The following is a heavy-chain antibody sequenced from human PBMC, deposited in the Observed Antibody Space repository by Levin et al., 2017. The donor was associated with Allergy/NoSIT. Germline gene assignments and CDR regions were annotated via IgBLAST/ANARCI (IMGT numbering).Heavy chain of an antibody. Sequence: ASVKVSCKGSGYSFTSYWIGWVRQMPGKGLEWMGIIYPGDSDTRYSPSFQGQVTISADKSISTAYLQWSSLKASDTAMYYCARSHYDFWSGYRPTAYFDYWGQGTLVTVSS. D-gene: IGHD3-3*01. V-gene: IGHV5-51*01. CDR3: ARSHYDFWSGYRPTAYFDY. CDR2: IYPGDSDT. J-gene: IGHJ4*02. CDR1: GYSFTSYW.